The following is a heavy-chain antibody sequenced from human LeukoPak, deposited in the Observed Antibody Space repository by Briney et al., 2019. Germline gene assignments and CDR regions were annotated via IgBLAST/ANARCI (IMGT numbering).Heavy chain of an antibody. CDR3: AKLPGGYDLFDY. D-gene: IGHD5-12*01. J-gene: IGHJ4*02. CDR1: GFTFTTYS. Sequence: PGGSLRLSCEASGFTFTTYSMTWVRQAPGKGLEWVSIISSGSSAIFSADALKGRFTISRDDAKNLLYLDMNSLRAEDTAVYYCAKLPGGYDLFDYWGQGTLVTVSS. CDR2: ISSGSSAI. V-gene: IGHV3-21*01.